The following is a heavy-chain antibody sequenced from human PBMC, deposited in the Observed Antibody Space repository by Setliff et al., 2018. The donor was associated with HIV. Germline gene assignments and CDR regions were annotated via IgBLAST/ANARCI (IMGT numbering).Heavy chain of an antibody. V-gene: IGHV4-61*03. CDR1: GDSVSSRSYY. Sequence: PSETLSLTCTVSGDSVSSRSYYWSWIRQPPGKGLEWTGYIYYSGSTNYNPSLKSRVTISVDTSKNHFSLKLRSVTAADTAVYYCAQLGMVDDFDYWGQGTLVTVSS. CDR3: AQLGMVDDFDY. D-gene: IGHD1-1*01. CDR2: IYYSGST. J-gene: IGHJ4*02.